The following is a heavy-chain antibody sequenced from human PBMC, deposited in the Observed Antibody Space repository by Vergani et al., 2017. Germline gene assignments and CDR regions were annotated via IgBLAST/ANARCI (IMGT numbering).Heavy chain of an antibody. CDR2: ITHSGST. CDR1: GGSFSGYY. J-gene: IGHJ5*02. CDR3: ARDTRTVTTLGSYWFDP. V-gene: IGHV4-34*01. D-gene: IGHD4-11*01. Sequence: VQLQQWGAALLKPSETLSLTCAVYGGSFSGYYWSWIRQPPGKGLEWIGEITHSGSTNNNPSLKSRVTISVDTSKNQFCLKLSPVTAAYTAVYYCARDTRTVTTLGSYWFDPWGQGTLVTVSS.